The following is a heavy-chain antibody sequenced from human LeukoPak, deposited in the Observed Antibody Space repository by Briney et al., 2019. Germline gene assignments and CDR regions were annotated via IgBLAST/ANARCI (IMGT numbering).Heavy chain of an antibody. CDR1: GGSISSYY. J-gene: IGHJ4*02. CDR2: IYYSGST. D-gene: IGHD2-15*01. V-gene: IGHV4-39*07. CDR3: AREPTGSGGSCYSCYFDY. Sequence: SETLFLTCTVSGGSISSYYWGWIRQPPGKGLEWIGSIYYSGSTYYNPSLKSRVTISVDTSKNQFSLKLSSVTAADTAVYYCAREPTGSGGSCYSCYFDYWGQGPLVTVSS.